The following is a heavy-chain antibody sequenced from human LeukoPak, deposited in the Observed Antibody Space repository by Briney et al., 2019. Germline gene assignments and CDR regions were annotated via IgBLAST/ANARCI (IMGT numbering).Heavy chain of an antibody. V-gene: IGHV3-23*01. CDR1: GFTFSSYA. J-gene: IGHJ4*02. D-gene: IGHD6-13*01. CDR2: ISGSGGST. CDR3: ASPYRSYGIAAAGLFDY. Sequence: HPGGSLGLSCAASGFTFSSYAMSWVRQAPGKGLEWVSAISGSGGSTYYADSVKGRFTISRDNSKNTLYLQMNSLRAEDTAVYYCASPYRSYGIAAAGLFDYWGQGTLVTVSS.